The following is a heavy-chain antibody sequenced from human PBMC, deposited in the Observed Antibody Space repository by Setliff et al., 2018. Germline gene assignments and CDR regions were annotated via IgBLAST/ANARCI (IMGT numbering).Heavy chain of an antibody. D-gene: IGHD3-3*01. CDR3: ASWYYDFWSGYYIPGYFDY. CDR1: GGSISSSSYY. CDR2: IYYSGST. Sequence: SETLSLTCTVSGGSISSSSYYWGWIRQPPGKGLEWIGSIYYSGSTYYNPSLKSRVTISVDTSKNQFSQKLSSVTAADTAVYYCASWYYDFWSGYYIPGYFDYWGQGTLVTVSS. V-gene: IGHV4-39*01. J-gene: IGHJ4*02.